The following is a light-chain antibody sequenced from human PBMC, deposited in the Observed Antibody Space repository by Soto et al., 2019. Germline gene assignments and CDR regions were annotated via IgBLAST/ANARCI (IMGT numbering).Light chain of an antibody. CDR2: DAS. CDR3: QQRSNWPPT. CDR1: QSVSSN. V-gene: IGKV3D-15*01. J-gene: IGKJ5*01. Sequence: EIVMTKSPATLSVSPGERATLSCRASQSVSSNLAWYQQKPGQAPRLLIYDASSRATGIPDRFSGGGSGTDFTLTLSGLQSEDSAVYYCQQRSNWPPTFGQGTRLEIK.